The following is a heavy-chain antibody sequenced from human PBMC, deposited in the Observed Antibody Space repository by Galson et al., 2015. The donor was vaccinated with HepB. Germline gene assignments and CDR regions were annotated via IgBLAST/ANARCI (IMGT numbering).Heavy chain of an antibody. J-gene: IGHJ6*02. D-gene: IGHD5-18*01. CDR2: ISSSGTTI. CDR3: ERVRGYIYGLGYYYGMDV. V-gene: IGHV3-48*03. Sequence: SLRLSCAASGFTFSSYGVNWVRQAPGKGPEWPPYISSSGTTIDYADSVKGRFTISRENAKSSLYLQMNSLSAEDAADYYCERVRGYIYGLGYYYGMDVWGQGTTVTVSS. CDR1: GFTFSSYG.